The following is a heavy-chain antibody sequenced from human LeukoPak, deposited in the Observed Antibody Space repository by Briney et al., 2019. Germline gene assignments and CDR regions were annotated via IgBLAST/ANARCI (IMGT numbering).Heavy chain of an antibody. CDR2: MNPNSGNT. CDR3: ARARVQGNWFDP. J-gene: IGHJ5*02. CDR1: GYTFTSYD. D-gene: IGHD1-1*01. Sequence: GASVKVSCKASGYTFTSYDINCVRQATGQGLEWMGWMNPNSGNTGYAQKFQGRVTMTRNTSISTAYMELSSLRSEDTAVYYCARARVQGNWFDPWGQGTLVTVSS. V-gene: IGHV1-8*01.